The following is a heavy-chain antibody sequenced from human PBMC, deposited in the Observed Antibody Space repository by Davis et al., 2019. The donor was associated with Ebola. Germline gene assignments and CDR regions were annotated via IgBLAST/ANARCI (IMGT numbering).Heavy chain of an antibody. V-gene: IGHV3-23*01. CDR2: ISGSGGST. Sequence: GESLKISCAASGFTFSSYAMSWVRQAPGKGLEWVSAISGSGGSTYYADSVKGRFTISRDNSKNTLYLQMNSLRAEDTAVYYCAKDRSFGTPVVSWFDPWGQGTLVTVSS. J-gene: IGHJ5*02. CDR1: GFTFSSYA. D-gene: IGHD4-23*01. CDR3: AKDRSFGTPVVSWFDP.